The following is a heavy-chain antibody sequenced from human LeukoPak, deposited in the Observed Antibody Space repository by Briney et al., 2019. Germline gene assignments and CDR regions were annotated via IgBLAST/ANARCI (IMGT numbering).Heavy chain of an antibody. D-gene: IGHD3-22*01. Sequence: VASVTVSCTASGYTFTSYGISWVRQAPGQGLEWMGWISAYNGNTNYAQKLQGRVTMTTDTSTSTAYMELRSLRSDDTAVYYCARVSYYYDSSGYSHFDYWGQGTLVTVSS. CDR3: ARVSYYYDSSGYSHFDY. J-gene: IGHJ4*02. CDR2: ISAYNGNT. V-gene: IGHV1-18*01. CDR1: GYTFTSYG.